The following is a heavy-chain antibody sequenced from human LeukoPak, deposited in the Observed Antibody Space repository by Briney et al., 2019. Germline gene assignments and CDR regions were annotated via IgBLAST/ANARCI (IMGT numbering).Heavy chain of an antibody. D-gene: IGHD2-21*01. Sequence: SETLSLTCTVSGDSISSYYWSWIRQPPGKGLEWIGYIYYSGSTTYNPSLKSRVTISINTSKNQFSLKLSSVTAADTAVYYCARQAYCGGDTCHPFDYWGQGTLVTVSS. CDR2: IYYSGST. CDR1: GDSISSYY. V-gene: IGHV4-59*08. J-gene: IGHJ4*02. CDR3: ARQAYCGGDTCHPFDY.